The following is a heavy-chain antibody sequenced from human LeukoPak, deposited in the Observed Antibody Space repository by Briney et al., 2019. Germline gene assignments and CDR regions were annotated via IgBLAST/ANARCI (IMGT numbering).Heavy chain of an antibody. CDR1: GYSISSGYY. V-gene: IGHV4-38-2*02. J-gene: IGHJ4*02. CDR2: VYHSGST. CDR3: ARDRVAVAVPDY. D-gene: IGHD6-19*01. Sequence: SETLSLTCTVSGYSISSGYYWDGIRQPPGKGLEGIGSVYHSGSTYYSPSLKTRFTISVHTSKHQFSLKLTPVTAADTAVYYCARDRVAVAVPDYWGQGTLVTVSS.